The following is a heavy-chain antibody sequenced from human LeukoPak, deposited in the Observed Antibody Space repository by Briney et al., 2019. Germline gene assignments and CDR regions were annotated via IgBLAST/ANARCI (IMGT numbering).Heavy chain of an antibody. CDR3: AKDTFWSGYPHYYYMDV. D-gene: IGHD3-3*01. J-gene: IGHJ6*03. V-gene: IGHV3-23*01. CDR1: GFTFSIYA. Sequence: GGSLRLSCAASGFTFSIYAMSWVRQAPGKGLEWVSAISGSGGTAYYADSVKGRFTISRDNSKNTLSLQMNSLRAEDTAVYYCAKDTFWSGYPHYYYMDVWGKGTTVTVSS. CDR2: ISGSGGTA.